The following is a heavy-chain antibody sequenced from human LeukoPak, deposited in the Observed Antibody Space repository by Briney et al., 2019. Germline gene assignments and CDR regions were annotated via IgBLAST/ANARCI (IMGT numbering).Heavy chain of an antibody. Sequence: GGSLRLSCAASGFTFSTYVMHWVRQAPGKGLEWVAVISYDGSKTYYADSMKGRFTISRDNSKNTLYLQMNSLRAEDTAVYYCAKDRSSRYYGSGRNGMDVWGQGTTVTVSS. CDR2: ISYDGSKT. CDR1: GFTFSTYV. CDR3: AKDRSSRYYGSGRNGMDV. D-gene: IGHD3-10*01. V-gene: IGHV3-30*18. J-gene: IGHJ6*02.